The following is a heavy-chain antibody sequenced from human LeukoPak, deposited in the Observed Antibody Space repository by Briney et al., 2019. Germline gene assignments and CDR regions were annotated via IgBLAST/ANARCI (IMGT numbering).Heavy chain of an antibody. CDR1: GFIFTTYW. CDR2: INSDGSDT. J-gene: IGHJ4*02. Sequence: PGGSLRLSCSASGFIFTTYWMHWVREALGKGLVWVARINSDGSDTYYADSVKGRFTISRDNSKNTVYLQMNSLRAEDTAVYYCTRDLVGATSDFWGQGTLVTVSS. V-gene: IGHV3-74*01. D-gene: IGHD1-26*01. CDR3: TRDLVGATSDF.